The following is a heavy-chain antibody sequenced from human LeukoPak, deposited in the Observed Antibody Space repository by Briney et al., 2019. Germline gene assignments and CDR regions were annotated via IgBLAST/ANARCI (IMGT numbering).Heavy chain of an antibody. D-gene: IGHD6-6*01. CDR3: TNWGSSNYYYYMDV. V-gene: IGHV3-73*01. J-gene: IGHJ6*03. Sequence: GGSLRLSCAASGFTFSGSAMHWVRQASGKGLEWVGRIRSKANNYATVYAASLKGRFTISRDDSKNTAYLQMNSLKTEDTAVYYCTNWGSSNYYYYMDVWGKGTTVTVSS. CDR1: GFTFSGSA. CDR2: IRSKANNYAT.